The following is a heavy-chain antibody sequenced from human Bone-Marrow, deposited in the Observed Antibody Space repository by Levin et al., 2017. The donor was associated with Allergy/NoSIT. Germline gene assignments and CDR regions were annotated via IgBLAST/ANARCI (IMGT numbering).Heavy chain of an antibody. Sequence: HPGESLKISCAASGFSFSSFWMHWVRQTPGKGLVWVSSINTDGRTTRHADPFKGRFSISRDNARNTLYLQMNSLRVEDTATYFCARVDIRGYIDGVTAEPFDSWGQGTLVTVSS. J-gene: IGHJ4*02. V-gene: IGHV3-74*01. D-gene: IGHD3-22*01. CDR1: GFSFSSFW. CDR3: ARVDIRGYIDGVTAEPFDS. CDR2: INTDGRTT.